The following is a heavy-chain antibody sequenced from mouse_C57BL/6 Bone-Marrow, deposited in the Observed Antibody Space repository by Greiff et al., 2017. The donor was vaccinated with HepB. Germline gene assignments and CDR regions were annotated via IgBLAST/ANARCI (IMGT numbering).Heavy chain of an antibody. CDR3: ARPSYYGSSDWFAY. J-gene: IGHJ3*01. Sequence: VQLKESGGGLVKPGGSPKLSCAASGFTFSSYAMSWVRPTPEKRLEWVATISDGGSYTYYPDNVKGRFTISRDNAKNNLYLQLSHLKSEDTAMYYCARPSYYGSSDWFAYWGQGTLVTVSA. CDR2: ISDGGSYT. V-gene: IGHV5-4*01. CDR1: GFTFSSYA. D-gene: IGHD1-1*01.